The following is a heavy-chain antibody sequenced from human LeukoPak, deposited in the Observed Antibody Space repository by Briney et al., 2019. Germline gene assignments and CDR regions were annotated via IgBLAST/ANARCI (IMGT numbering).Heavy chain of an antibody. V-gene: IGHV3-23*01. D-gene: IGHD6-19*01. CDR3: AKDIAVAVNAFDI. CDR2: ISGSGGST. Sequence: PGGSLRLSCAASGFTFSSYAMSWVRQAPGKGLEWVSAISGSGGSTYYADSVKGRFTISRGNSKNTLYLQMNSLRAEDTAVYYCAKDIAVAVNAFDIWGQGTMVTVSS. J-gene: IGHJ3*02. CDR1: GFTFSSYA.